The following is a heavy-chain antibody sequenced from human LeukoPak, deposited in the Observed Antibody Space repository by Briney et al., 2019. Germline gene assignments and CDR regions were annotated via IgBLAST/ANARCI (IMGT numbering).Heavy chain of an antibody. J-gene: IGHJ5*02. CDR2: ISAYNGST. D-gene: IGHD3-10*01. V-gene: IGHV1-18*01. CDR3: AKENGSGSQGYWFGP. CDR1: GYTFTSYG. Sequence: GASAKVSCKASGYTFTSYGISWVRQAPGQGLEWMGWISAYNGSTNYAQNLQGRVTMTTDTSTSTAYMELRSLRSDDTAVYYCAKENGSGSQGYWFGPWGQGTLVTVSS.